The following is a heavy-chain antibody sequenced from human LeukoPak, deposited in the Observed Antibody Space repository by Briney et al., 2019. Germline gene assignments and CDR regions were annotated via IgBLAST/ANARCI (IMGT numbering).Heavy chain of an antibody. V-gene: IGHV3-21*01. Sequence: GGSLRLSCAASGFIFSSFTMNWVRQAPRKGLEWVSSISSDSKYIYYADSVKGRFIISRDNAKNSLFLQMGSLRAEDTALYYCTRSSYGDYGYWGQGTLVTVSS. J-gene: IGHJ4*02. CDR3: TRSSYGDYGY. CDR2: ISSDSKYI. D-gene: IGHD4-17*01. CDR1: GFIFSSFT.